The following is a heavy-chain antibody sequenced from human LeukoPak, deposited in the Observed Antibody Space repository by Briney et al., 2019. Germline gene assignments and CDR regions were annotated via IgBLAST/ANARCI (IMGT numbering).Heavy chain of an antibody. V-gene: IGHV4-38-2*01. J-gene: IGHJ4*02. CDR3: ARASEYPSGALDFDY. Sequence: SETLSLTCAVYGGSFSGYYWGWIRQPPGKGLEWIGSIYHSGSTYYNPSLKSRVTISVDTSKNQFSLKLSSVTAADTAVYYCARASEYPSGALDFDYWGQGTLVTVSS. CDR2: IYHSGST. CDR1: GGSFSGYY. D-gene: IGHD6-6*01.